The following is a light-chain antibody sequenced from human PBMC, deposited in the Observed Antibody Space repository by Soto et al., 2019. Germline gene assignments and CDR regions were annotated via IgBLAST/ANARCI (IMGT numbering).Light chain of an antibody. J-gene: IGKJ5*01. Sequence: DIVMTQSPLSLPVTPGEPASISCRSSQSLLHSNGYTYLDWYLQKPGQSPQLLIYLGSNRASGVPVRFSGSGSGTDFTLKISRVEAEDVGVYYCMQALQTPPFTFGQGTRLEIK. CDR2: LGS. CDR3: MQALQTPPFT. V-gene: IGKV2-28*01. CDR1: QSLLHSNGYTY.